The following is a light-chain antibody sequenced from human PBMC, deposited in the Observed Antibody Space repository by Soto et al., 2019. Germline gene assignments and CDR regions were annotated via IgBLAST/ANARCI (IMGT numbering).Light chain of an antibody. CDR2: EVS. V-gene: IGLV2-14*01. CDR1: SSDVGGYNY. CDR3: CSYVTYSPSLV. Sequence: QSVLTQPASVSGSPGQSITISCTGTSSDVGGYNYASWYQQHPGKAPKLMIYEVSNRPSGVSNRFSGSKSGNTASLTISGLQAEDEADYYCCSYVTYSPSLVFGGGTKVTVL. J-gene: IGLJ2*01.